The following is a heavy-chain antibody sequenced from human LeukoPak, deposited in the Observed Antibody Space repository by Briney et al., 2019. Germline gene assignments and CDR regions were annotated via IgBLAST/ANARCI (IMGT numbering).Heavy chain of an antibody. CDR2: IIPMFGTP. Sequence: GASVKVSCKASGGTFSSYATNWVRQAPGQGLEWMGGIIPMFGTPNYAQKFQGRVTITADESTSTAYMELSSLRSEDTAVYYCARVLGYYYDSGGYYSLEYWGQGTLVTVSS. CDR3: ARVLGYYYDSGGYYSLEY. D-gene: IGHD3-22*01. V-gene: IGHV1-69*13. J-gene: IGHJ4*01. CDR1: GGTFSSYA.